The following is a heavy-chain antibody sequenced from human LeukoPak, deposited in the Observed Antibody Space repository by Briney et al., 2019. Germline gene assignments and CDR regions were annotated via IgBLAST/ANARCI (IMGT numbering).Heavy chain of an antibody. CDR3: ARDSPPQYASSSAGFDY. Sequence: PSETLSLTCTVSGGSISSYYWSWIRQPPGKGLEWIGYIYYSGSTYYNPSLKSRVTISVDTSKNQFSLKLSSVTAADTAVYFCARDSPPQYASSSAGFDYWGQGTLVTVSS. CDR1: GGSISSYY. J-gene: IGHJ4*02. V-gene: IGHV4-59*01. CDR2: IYYSGST. D-gene: IGHD6-6*01.